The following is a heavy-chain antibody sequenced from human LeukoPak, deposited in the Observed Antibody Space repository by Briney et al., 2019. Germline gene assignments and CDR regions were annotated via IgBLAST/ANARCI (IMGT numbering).Heavy chain of an antibody. CDR3: ARGIPTYYYDSSGYYFGY. D-gene: IGHD3-22*01. Sequence: GGSLRLSCAASGFTFSSYWMSWVRQAPGKGLEWVANIKQDGSEKYYVDSVKGRFTISRGNAKNSLYLQMNSLRAEDTAVYYCARGIPTYYYDSSGYYFGYWGQGTLVTVSS. CDR1: GFTFSSYW. J-gene: IGHJ4*02. CDR2: IKQDGSEK. V-gene: IGHV3-7*01.